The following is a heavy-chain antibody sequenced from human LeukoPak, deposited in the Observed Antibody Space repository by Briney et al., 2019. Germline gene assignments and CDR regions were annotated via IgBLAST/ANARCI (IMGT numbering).Heavy chain of an antibody. CDR1: GFTFSSYA. J-gene: IGHJ5*02. Sequence: GGSLRLSCAASGFTFSSYAMSWVRQAPGKGLEWGSAISGSGGSTYYADSVKGRFTISRDHSQNTLYPHMNRLRAEDTSVYYCAKDGYCSGGSCYEATIWFDPWGQGTLVTVSS. CDR3: AKDGYCSGGSCYEATIWFDP. CDR2: ISGSGGST. V-gene: IGHV3-23*01. D-gene: IGHD2-15*01.